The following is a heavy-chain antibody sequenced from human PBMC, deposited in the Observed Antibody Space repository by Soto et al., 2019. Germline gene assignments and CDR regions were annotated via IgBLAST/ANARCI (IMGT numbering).Heavy chain of an antibody. D-gene: IGHD6-6*01. CDR1: GGSISSGGYS. CDR3: ARGPSNPYYFDY. Sequence: SETLSLTCAVPGGSISSGGYSWSWIRQPPGKGLEWIGYIYHSGSTYYNPSLKSRVTKSVDRSKNQFSLKLSSVTAADTAVYFCARGPSNPYYFDYWDQPTLVTVSS. V-gene: IGHV4-30-2*01. J-gene: IGHJ4*02. CDR2: IYHSGST.